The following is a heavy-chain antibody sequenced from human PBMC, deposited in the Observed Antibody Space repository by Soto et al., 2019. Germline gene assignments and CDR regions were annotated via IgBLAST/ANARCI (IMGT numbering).Heavy chain of an antibody. Sequence: GGSLRLSCAASGFTVSSNYMSWVRQAPGKGLEWVSVIYSGGSTYYADSVKGRFTISRDNSKNTLYLQMNSLRAEDTAVYYCARDRRLLWFGELQDDAFDIWGQGTMVTVSS. CDR2: IYSGGST. D-gene: IGHD3-10*01. J-gene: IGHJ3*02. CDR3: ARDRRLLWFGELQDDAFDI. CDR1: GFTVSSNY. V-gene: IGHV3-53*01.